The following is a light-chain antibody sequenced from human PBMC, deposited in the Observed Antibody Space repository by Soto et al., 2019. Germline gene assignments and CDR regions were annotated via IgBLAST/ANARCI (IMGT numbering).Light chain of an antibody. CDR1: QTVSNN. CDR3: QQYNEWPLT. CDR2: FAS. Sequence: RVMTQSPATLSVSPGEKATLSCRASQTVSNNLAWYQQKPGQPPKLLSYFASTRATGIQARFSGSGSGTEFTLTISTLQSEDFAVYYCQQYNEWPLTFGGGTKV. V-gene: IGKV3-15*01. J-gene: IGKJ4*01.